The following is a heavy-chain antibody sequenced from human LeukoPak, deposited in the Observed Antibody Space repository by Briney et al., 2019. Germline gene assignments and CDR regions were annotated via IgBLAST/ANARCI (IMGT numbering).Heavy chain of an antibody. CDR3: LTDPGYYDSSGYYTDY. CDR1: GFIFSNAW. CDR2: IKSKSDGGTT. J-gene: IGHJ4*02. D-gene: IGHD3-22*01. V-gene: IGHV3-15*07. Sequence: PGGSLRLSCAASGFIFSNAWMKWVRQAPGKGLEWVGRIKSKSDGGTTDYAARVKGRFTISRDDSINTVYLQMSSLKTEDTAVYYCLTDPGYYDSSGYYTDYWGQGTLVTVSS.